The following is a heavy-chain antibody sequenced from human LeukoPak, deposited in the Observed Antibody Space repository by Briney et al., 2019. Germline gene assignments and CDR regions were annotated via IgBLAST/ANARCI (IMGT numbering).Heavy chain of an antibody. Sequence: PSQTLSLTCTVSGGSISSGDYYWSWIRQPPGKGLEWIGYIYYSGSTYYNPSLKSRVTISVDTSKNQFSLKLSSVTAADTAVYYCARGQSFDSGPDKYYFDYWGQGTLVTVSS. CDR1: GGSISSGDYY. CDR3: ARGQSFDSGPDKYYFDY. CDR2: IYYSGST. D-gene: IGHD3-10*01. J-gene: IGHJ4*02. V-gene: IGHV4-30-4*01.